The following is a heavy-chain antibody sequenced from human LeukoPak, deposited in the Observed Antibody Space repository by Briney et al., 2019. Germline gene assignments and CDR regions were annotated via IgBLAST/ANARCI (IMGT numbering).Heavy chain of an antibody. V-gene: IGHV3-53*01. CDR3: ARLRDSAVRGSFDV. Sequence: GGSLRLSCAISGFTVTTNSMVWVRQAPGKGLQWLSTILSASDSHYSDCVKGRFLIYVANSKNTLYLQLNSLRAEDTAVYFCARLRDSAVRGSFDVWGQGTMVTVSS. J-gene: IGHJ3*01. CDR2: ILSASDS. CDR1: GFTVTTNS. D-gene: IGHD2-21*02.